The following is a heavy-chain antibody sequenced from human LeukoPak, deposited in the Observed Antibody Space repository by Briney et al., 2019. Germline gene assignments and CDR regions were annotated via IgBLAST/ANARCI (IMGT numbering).Heavy chain of an antibody. J-gene: IGHJ4*02. CDR2: ISGSGGST. D-gene: IGHD5-18*01. CDR1: GFTFSSYA. Sequence: SGGSLRLSCAASGFTFSSYAMSWVRQAPGKGLEWVSAISGSGGSTYYADSVKGRFTISRDNSKNTLYLQMNSLRAEDTAVYYCAKDRAGGYSYGPFDYWGQGTLVTVSS. CDR3: AKDRAGGYSYGPFDY. V-gene: IGHV3-23*01.